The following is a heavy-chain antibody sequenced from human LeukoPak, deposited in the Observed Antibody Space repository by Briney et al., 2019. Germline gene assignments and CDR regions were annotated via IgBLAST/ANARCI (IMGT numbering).Heavy chain of an antibody. J-gene: IGHJ4*02. Sequence: KYGESLKISCKGSGYSFTSYWIGWVRQMPGKGLEWTGIIYPGDSDTRYSPSFQGQVTISADKSISTAYLQWSSLKASDTAMYYCARTSGAWKDYFDYWGQGTLVTVSS. CDR2: IYPGDSDT. CDR1: GYSFTSYW. V-gene: IGHV5-51*01. D-gene: IGHD1-1*01. CDR3: ARTSGAWKDYFDY.